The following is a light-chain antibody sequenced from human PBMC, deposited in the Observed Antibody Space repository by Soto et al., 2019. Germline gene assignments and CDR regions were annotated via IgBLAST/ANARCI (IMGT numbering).Light chain of an antibody. Sequence: ITISCTGSSSDVGGYKYVSWYQHLPGKAPELMIYDVSNRPSGVSDRFSGSKSGNTASLTISGLQAEDEADYYCNSYTNSGTYVFGTGTKVTVL. V-gene: IGLV2-14*03. CDR3: NSYTNSGTYV. J-gene: IGLJ1*01. CDR2: DVS. CDR1: SSDVGGYKY.